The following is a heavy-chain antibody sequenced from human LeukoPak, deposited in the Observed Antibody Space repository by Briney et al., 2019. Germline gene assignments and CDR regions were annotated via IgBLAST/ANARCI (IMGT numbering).Heavy chain of an antibody. J-gene: IGHJ4*02. V-gene: IGHV1-2*02. CDR2: ISPNSGGT. CDR1: GYTFIDYY. D-gene: IGHD3-3*01. CDR3: ATKSSGYFMY. Sequence: ASVKVSCKASGYTFIDYYIHWVRQAPGQGLQWMGWISPNSGGTKYAQKFQGRVTMTRDTSISAAYMELSSLTSDDTAVYYCATKSSGYFMYWGQGTLVTVSS.